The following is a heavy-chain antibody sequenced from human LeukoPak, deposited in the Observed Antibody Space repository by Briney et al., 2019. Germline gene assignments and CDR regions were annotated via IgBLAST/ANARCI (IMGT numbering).Heavy chain of an antibody. CDR3: ARGGFAVTGMDV. D-gene: IGHD5-12*01. J-gene: IGHJ6*02. CDR2: INSDGGGT. V-gene: IGHV3-74*01. Sequence: PGGSLRLSCAASGFTFSSYWTHWVRQAPGKGLVWVSRINSDGGGTSYADSVRGRFTISRDNAKNTKYLPVNSLGAEYTAVYYCARGGFAVTGMDVWGQGTTVTVSS. CDR1: GFTFSSYW.